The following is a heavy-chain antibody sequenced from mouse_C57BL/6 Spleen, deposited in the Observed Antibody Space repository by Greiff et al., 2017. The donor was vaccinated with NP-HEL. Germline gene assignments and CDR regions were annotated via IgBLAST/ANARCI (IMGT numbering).Heavy chain of an antibody. V-gene: IGHV2-6-1*01. CDR2: IWSDGST. J-gene: IGHJ4*01. D-gene: IGHD1-1*01. CDR3: ARQRDYGSSYQGESMDY. CDR1: GFSLTSYG. Sequence: QVQLKESGPGLVAPSQSLSITCTVSGFSLTSYGVHWVRQPPGKGLEWLVVIWSDGSTTYNSALKSRLSISKDNSKSQVFLKMNSLQTDDTAMYYCARQRDYGSSYQGESMDYWGQGTSVTVSS.